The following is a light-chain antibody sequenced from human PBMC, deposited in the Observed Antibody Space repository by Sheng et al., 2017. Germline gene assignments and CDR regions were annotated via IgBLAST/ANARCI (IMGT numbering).Light chain of an antibody. Sequence: AIQLTQSPSSLPASVGDRVTITCRASQGIGSSLAWHQHKLGNPPKLLIYDASTLKSGVPSRFSGSGSGTDFALTIGRLQSEDFATYYCQQFNDDSLTFGGGTTVEIK. V-gene: IGKV1D-13*01. CDR2: DAS. CDR3: QQFNDDSLT. J-gene: IGKJ4*01. CDR1: QGIGSS.